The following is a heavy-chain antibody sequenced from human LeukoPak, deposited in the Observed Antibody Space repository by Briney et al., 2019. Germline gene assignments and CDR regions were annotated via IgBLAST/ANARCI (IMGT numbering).Heavy chain of an antibody. CDR2: MYYSGST. CDR3: ARLTNYFDY. J-gene: IGHJ4*02. CDR1: GASISRYY. V-gene: IGHV4-59*08. D-gene: IGHD1-14*01. Sequence: MPSETLSLTCSVSGASISRYYWNWIRQPPGKGLEWIGYMYYSGSTNYNPSLKSRVTISVDTSKNQFSLKLSSVTAADTAVYYCARLTNYFDYWGQGTLVTVSS.